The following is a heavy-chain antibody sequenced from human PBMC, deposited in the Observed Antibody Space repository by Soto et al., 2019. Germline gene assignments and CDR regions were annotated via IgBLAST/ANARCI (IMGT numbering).Heavy chain of an antibody. Sequence: PGGSLRLSCTASGFTFGDYAMSWFRQAPGKGLEWVGFIRSKAYGGTTEYAASVKGRFTISRDDSKSIAYLQMNSLKTEDTAVYYCTREEIDWNYGPFDPWGQGTLVTVSS. V-gene: IGHV3-49*03. CDR2: IRSKAYGGTT. CDR3: TREEIDWNYGPFDP. CDR1: GFTFGDYA. J-gene: IGHJ5*02. D-gene: IGHD1-7*01.